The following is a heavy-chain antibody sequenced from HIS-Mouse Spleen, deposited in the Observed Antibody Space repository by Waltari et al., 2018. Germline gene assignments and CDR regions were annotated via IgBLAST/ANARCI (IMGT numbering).Heavy chain of an antibody. CDR2: IYYSGST. J-gene: IGHJ2*01. CDR1: GGSISSISYY. D-gene: IGHD6-13*01. Sequence: QLQLQESGPGLVKPSETRSLTCTGSGGSISSISYYRGGLRQPPGKGLEWIGSIYYSGSTYYNPSLKSRVTISVDTSKNQFSLKLSSVTAADTAVYYCAREIPYSSSWYDWYFDLWGRGTLVTVSS. V-gene: IGHV4-39*07. CDR3: AREIPYSSSWYDWYFDL.